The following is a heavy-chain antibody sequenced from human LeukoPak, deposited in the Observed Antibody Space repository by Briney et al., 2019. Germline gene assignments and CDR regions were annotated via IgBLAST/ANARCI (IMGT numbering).Heavy chain of an antibody. CDR2: ISGSGGST. CDR1: GFTFSSYA. J-gene: IGHJ4*02. Sequence: GGSLRLSCAAPGFTFSSYAMSWVRQAPGKGLEWVSAISGSGGSTYYADSVKGRFTISRDNSKNTLYLQMNSLRAEDTAVYYCAKDPGEGYHYFDYWGQGTLVTVSS. V-gene: IGHV3-23*01. CDR3: AKDPGEGYHYFDY. D-gene: IGHD3-16*02.